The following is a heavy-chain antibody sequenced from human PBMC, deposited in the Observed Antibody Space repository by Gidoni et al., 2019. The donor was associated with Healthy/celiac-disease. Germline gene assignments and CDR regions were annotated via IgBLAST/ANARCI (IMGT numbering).Heavy chain of an antibody. D-gene: IGHD6-6*01. Sequence: QVQLQQWGAGLLTPSETLSLTCAVSGGSFSGYYWSWIRPPPGKGLEWIGEINHSGSTNYNPSLKSRVTISVDTSKNQFSLKLSSVTAADTAVYYCERARGLWGYSSSYFGFDYWGQGTLVTVSS. CDR2: INHSGST. J-gene: IGHJ4*02. CDR3: ERARGLWGYSSSYFGFDY. CDR1: GGSFSGYY. V-gene: IGHV4-34*01.